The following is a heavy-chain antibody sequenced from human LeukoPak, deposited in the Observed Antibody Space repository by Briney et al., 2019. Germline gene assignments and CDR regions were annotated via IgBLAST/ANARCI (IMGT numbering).Heavy chain of an antibody. D-gene: IGHD3-22*01. CDR2: ISGSGEST. J-gene: IGHJ4*02. Sequence: GGSLRLSCAASGFTFSRYAMSWVRQARGKGLEWVSGISGSGESTYYADSVKGRFTISRDNSKNTFYLQMNRLRADDTAVYYCASDYDSSGFHTSLLDYRGQGTLVTVSS. CDR1: GFTFSRYA. V-gene: IGHV3-23*01. CDR3: ASDYDSSGFHTSLLDY.